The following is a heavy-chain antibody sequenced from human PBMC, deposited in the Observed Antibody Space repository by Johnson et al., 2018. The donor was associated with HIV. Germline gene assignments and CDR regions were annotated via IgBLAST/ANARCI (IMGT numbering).Heavy chain of an antibody. CDR3: ARDGRDLVTRGSFDV. Sequence: EVQLVESGGGLVQPGGSLRLSCAASGFTFSNYWMNWVRQAPGKGLEWVANIKEDGSDKYYVDSVKGRFTISRDNVQNSLSLQMNSLRPEDTAVYYCARDGRDLVTRGSFDVWGQGTVVTVSS. D-gene: IGHD5-18*01. CDR1: GFTFSNYW. J-gene: IGHJ3*01. CDR2: IKEDGSDK. V-gene: IGHV3-7*01.